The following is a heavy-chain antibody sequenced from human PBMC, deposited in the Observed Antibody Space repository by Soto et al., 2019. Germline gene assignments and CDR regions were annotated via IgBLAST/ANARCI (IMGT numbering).Heavy chain of an antibody. Sequence: GGSLRLSCAASGFTFSSYGMHWVRQAPGKGLEWVAVIWYDGSNKYYADSVKGRFTVSRDNSKNMLYLQMGSKSAEENSWSYCSRGSAVVPVGFYGMDGWGQGTPVTVSS. CDR2: IWYDGSNK. CDR1: GFTFSSYG. D-gene: IGHD2-15*01. J-gene: IGHJ6*02. V-gene: IGHV3-33*01. CDR3: SRGSAVVPVGFYGMDG.